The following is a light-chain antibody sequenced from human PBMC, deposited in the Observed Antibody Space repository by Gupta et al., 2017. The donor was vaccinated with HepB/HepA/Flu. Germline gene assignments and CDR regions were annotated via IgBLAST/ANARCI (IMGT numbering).Light chain of an antibody. J-gene: IGLJ2*01. CDR2: GKN. V-gene: IGLV3-19*01. Sequence: SSELTQDPAVSVALGQTVRITCQGDSLRSYYASWYPQKPGQAPVLLIYGKNNRPSGIPDRFSGSSSGTTASLTITGAQAEDEADYYCYSLNSSGNHVVFGGGTKLTVL. CDR1: SLRSYY. CDR3: YSLNSSGNHVV.